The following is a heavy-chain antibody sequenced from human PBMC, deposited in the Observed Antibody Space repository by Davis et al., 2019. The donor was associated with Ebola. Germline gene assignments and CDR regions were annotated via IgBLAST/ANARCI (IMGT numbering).Heavy chain of an antibody. Sequence: PSETLSLTCAISGDSVSSAGWNWIRQSPSRGLEWLGRTYYKSKWYNDYAVSVKGRITINVDTSKNQFSLQLNSVTPEDTAVYYCARGWLRGYLDYWGQGTLVTVSS. J-gene: IGHJ4*02. V-gene: IGHV6-1*01. CDR1: GDSVSSAG. CDR2: TYYKSKWYN. CDR3: ARGWLRGYLDY. D-gene: IGHD3-3*01.